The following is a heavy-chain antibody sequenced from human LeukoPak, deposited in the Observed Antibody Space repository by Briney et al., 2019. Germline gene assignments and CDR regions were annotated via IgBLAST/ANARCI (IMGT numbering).Heavy chain of an antibody. D-gene: IGHD1-26*01. Sequence: ASVKVSCKASGYTFTGYYMHWVRQAPGQGLEWMGWINPNSGGTNYAQKFQGRVTMTRDTSISTAYMELSRLRSDDTAVYYCARGFNSGSYSGWFGPWGQGTLVTVSS. CDR1: GYTFTGYY. CDR3: ARGFNSGSYSGWFGP. J-gene: IGHJ5*02. V-gene: IGHV1-2*02. CDR2: INPNSGGT.